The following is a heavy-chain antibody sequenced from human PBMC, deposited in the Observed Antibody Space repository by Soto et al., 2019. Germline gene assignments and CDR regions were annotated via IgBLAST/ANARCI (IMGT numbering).Heavy chain of an antibody. V-gene: IGHV5-10-1*01. CDR1: GYSFTSYW. D-gene: IGHD4-17*01. CDR3: ARRGGEATVVQTITYYYYGMDV. J-gene: IGHJ6*02. Sequence: GESLKISCKVSGYSFTSYWISWVRQMPGKGLEWMGRIDPSDSYTNYSPSFQGQVTISADKSISTAYLQWSSLKASDTAMYYCARRGGEATVVQTITYYYYGMDVWGQGTTVTVSS. CDR2: IDPSDSYT.